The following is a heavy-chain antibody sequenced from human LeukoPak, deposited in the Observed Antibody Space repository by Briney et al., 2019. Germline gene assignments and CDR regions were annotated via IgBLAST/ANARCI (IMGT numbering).Heavy chain of an antibody. J-gene: IGHJ4*02. CDR2: ISCYSGNT. D-gene: IGHD1-1*01. Sequence: ASVKVSCKTSGYTFTNYGISWVRQAPGRGLEWMGWISCYSGNTNYVQKFRGRVAMTADTSTSTVYMELRSLRSDDTAVYYCARDIATVQHQDWGQGTLVTVSS. CDR1: GYTFTNYG. V-gene: IGHV1-18*01. CDR3: ARDIATVQHQD.